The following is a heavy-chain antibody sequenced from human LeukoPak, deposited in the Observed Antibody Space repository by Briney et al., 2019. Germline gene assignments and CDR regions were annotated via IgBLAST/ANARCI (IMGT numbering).Heavy chain of an antibody. CDR1: GGSFSGYY. CDR3: ARRAFLKGFDY. V-gene: IGHV4-34*01. D-gene: IGHD3-3*02. J-gene: IGHJ4*02. Sequence: PSETLSLTCAVYGGSFSGYYWSWIRQPPGKGLEWIGEINHSGSTNYNPSLKSRVTISVDTSKNQFSLKLSSVTAADTAVYYCARRAFLKGFDYWGQGTLVTVSS. CDR2: INHSGST.